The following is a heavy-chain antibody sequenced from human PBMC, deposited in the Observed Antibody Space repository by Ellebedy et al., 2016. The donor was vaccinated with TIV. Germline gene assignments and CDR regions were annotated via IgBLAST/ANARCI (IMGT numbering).Heavy chain of an antibody. CDR2: INPNSGGT. CDR1: GYTFTSYY. D-gene: IGHD2-15*01. CDR3: ARDYCSGGSCYFYYYYGMDV. V-gene: IGHV1-2*02. J-gene: IGHJ6*02. Sequence: ASVKVSCXASGYTFTSYYMHWVRQAPGQGLEWMGWINPNSGGTNYAQKFQGRVTMTRDTSISTAYMELSRLRSDDTAVYYCARDYCSGGSCYFYYYYGMDVWGQGTTVTVSS.